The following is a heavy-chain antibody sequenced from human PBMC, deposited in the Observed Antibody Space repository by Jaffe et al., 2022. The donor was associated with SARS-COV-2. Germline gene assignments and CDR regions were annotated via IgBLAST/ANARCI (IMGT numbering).Heavy chain of an antibody. CDR1: GFSLRTNGVG. D-gene: IGHD5-18*01. Sequence: QITLKESGPTLVKPTQTLTLTCTFSGFSLRTNGVGVGWIRQTPGKALEWLALIYWDDDKRYSPSLKSRLTITKDTSKNQVVLTLTNMDPVDTATYYCAHTRYVDTAMAFDYWGQGTPVTVSS. CDR2: IYWDDDK. J-gene: IGHJ4*02. V-gene: IGHV2-5*02. CDR3: AHTRYVDTAMAFDY.